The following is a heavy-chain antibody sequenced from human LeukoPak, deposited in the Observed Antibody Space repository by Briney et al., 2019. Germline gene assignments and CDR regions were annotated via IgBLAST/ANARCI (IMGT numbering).Heavy chain of an antibody. CDR3: ARVPGLILLGYYYGMDV. CDR1: GGSISSSSYY. Sequence: SETLSLTCTVSGGSISSSSYYWGWIRQPPGKGLEWIGSIYESGSTYYNPSLKSRVTISVDTSKNQFSLKLTSVTAADTAVYYCARVPGLILLGYYYGMDVWGQGTTVTVSS. V-gene: IGHV4-39*01. J-gene: IGHJ6*02. D-gene: IGHD3-10*01. CDR2: IYESGST.